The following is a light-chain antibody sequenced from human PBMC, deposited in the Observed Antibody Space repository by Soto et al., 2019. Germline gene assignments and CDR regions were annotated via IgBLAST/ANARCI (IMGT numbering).Light chain of an antibody. Sequence: QSVLTQPASVSGSPGQSITISCTGTSSDVGGYNYVSWYQQHPGKAPKLMIYEVSNRPSGVSNRFSGSKSGNTASLTISGLQAEDEADYYCSSYISSSTLVFGTGTRSPS. CDR1: SSDVGGYNY. J-gene: IGLJ1*01. V-gene: IGLV2-14*01. CDR2: EVS. CDR3: SSYISSSTLV.